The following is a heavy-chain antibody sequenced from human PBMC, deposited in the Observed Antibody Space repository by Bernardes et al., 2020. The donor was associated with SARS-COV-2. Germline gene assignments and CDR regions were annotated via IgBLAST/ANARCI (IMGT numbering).Heavy chain of an antibody. J-gene: IGHJ6*03. CDR3: ARGGLYDFWSGNYYDMDV. CDR2: IYYSGRT. Sequence: SETLSLSCTVSGVSISSYYWSWIRQPPGKGLEWIAYIYYSGRTNYNPSLKSRVTISVDTSKNQFSLKLSSVTAADTAVYYCARGGLYDFWSGNYYDMDVWGKGTTVTVSS. CDR1: GVSISSYY. V-gene: IGHV4-59*01. D-gene: IGHD3-3*01.